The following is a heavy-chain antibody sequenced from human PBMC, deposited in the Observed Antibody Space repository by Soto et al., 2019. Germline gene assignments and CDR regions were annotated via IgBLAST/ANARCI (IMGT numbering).Heavy chain of an antibody. J-gene: IGHJ5*02. V-gene: IGHV1-8*01. CDR2: MNPNSGNT. CDR1: GYTFTSCD. Sequence: QVQLVQSGAEVKKPGASVKVSCKASGYTFTSCDINWVRQATGQGLEWMGWMNPNSGNTGYAQKFQGRVTMTRNTSISTAYMELSSLRSEDTAVYYCARGYLSYPIYWFDPWGQGTLVTVSS. D-gene: IGHD2-2*02. CDR3: ARGYLSYPIYWFDP.